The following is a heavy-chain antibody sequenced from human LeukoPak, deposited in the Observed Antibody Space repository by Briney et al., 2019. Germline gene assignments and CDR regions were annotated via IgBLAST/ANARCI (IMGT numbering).Heavy chain of an antibody. CDR3: AKNRAYGDYLSYYGMDV. V-gene: IGHV3-30*02. CDR2: IRNDGSNK. J-gene: IGHJ6*02. Sequence: PGGSLRLSCAASGFTFSSYGMLWVRQAPGKGLEWVAFIRNDGSNKYYADSVKGRFTISRDNAKNSLYLQMNSLRAEDTALYYCAKNRAYGDYLSYYGMDVWGQGTTVTVSS. D-gene: IGHD4-17*01. CDR1: GFTFSSYG.